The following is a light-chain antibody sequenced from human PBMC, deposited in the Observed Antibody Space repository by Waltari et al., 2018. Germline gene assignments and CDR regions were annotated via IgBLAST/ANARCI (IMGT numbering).Light chain of an antibody. CDR1: SSYVGGYNY. Sequence: QSALTHPASVSGSPVQSITISCTGTSSYVGGYNYVSWYQQQPGKAPKLMIYDVSNRPSGVSNRFTGSKSGNTASLTISGLQAEDEADYYCSSYTSSSTLDVVFGGGTKLTVL. CDR3: SSYTSSSTLDVV. V-gene: IGLV2-14*01. CDR2: DVS. J-gene: IGLJ2*01.